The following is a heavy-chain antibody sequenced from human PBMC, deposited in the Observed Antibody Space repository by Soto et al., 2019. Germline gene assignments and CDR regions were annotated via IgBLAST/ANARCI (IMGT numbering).Heavy chain of an antibody. CDR2: MRSSGGDT. V-gene: IGHV3-23*01. CDR1: GFTFSLCA. Sequence: EVQVLESGGGLVQPGGSLRLSCVASGFTFSLCAMSWVRQAPGKGLEWVSSMRSSGGDTYYADSVRGRFTISRDDSKNTLYLQMNSLRVEDTALYYCAKGHSNSYYYFEFWGQGTMVTVSS. D-gene: IGHD5-12*01. CDR3: AKGHSNSYYYFEF. J-gene: IGHJ4*02.